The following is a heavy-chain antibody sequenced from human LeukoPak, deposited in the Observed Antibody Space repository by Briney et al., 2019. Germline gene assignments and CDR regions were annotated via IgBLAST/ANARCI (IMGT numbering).Heavy chain of an antibody. CDR3: ARRDGDNDRGFDY. V-gene: IGHV3-33*01. J-gene: IGHJ4*02. CDR2: IWYDGSKK. D-gene: IGHD4-23*01. Sequence: GGSLRLSCAASRFTFSSYAMHWVRQAPGEGLEWVAVIWYDGSKKYYVDSVKGRFTISRDNSKNTLYLQVNSLRAEDTAVYYCARRDGDNDRGFDYWGQGTLVTVAS. CDR1: RFTFSSYA.